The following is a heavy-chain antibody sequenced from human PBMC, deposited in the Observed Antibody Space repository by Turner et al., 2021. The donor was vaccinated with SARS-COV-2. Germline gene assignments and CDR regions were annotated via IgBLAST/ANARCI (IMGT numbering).Heavy chain of an antibody. V-gene: IGHV4-61*02. Sequence: QVKLQESGPGLLKPSQTLSLTCTVSGGSITSGSSFWTWIRQPAGRGLKWIGRIYTIGNTVGIPDYNPSLKSRVSISVDSSKNQFSLKLTSVTAADTAVYHCAKAVPGSGWFDPWGQGSLVTVSS. CDR3: AKAVPGSGWFDP. CDR1: GGSITSGSSF. CDR2: IYTIGNTVGIP. D-gene: IGHD3-10*01. J-gene: IGHJ5*02.